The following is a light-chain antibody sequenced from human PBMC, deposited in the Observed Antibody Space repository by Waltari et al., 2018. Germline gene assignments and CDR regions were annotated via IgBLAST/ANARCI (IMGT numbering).Light chain of an antibody. J-gene: IGKJ1*01. CDR1: HSISSY. Sequence: DIQMTQSPSSLSASVGDRVTITCRASHSISSYFNWYQQKLGKAPKLLIDAASSLQSGVPSRFSGSGSGTDFTLTISSLQPEDFATYYCQQSYSTPWTFGQGTKVEIK. CDR2: AAS. CDR3: QQSYSTPWT. V-gene: IGKV1-39*01.